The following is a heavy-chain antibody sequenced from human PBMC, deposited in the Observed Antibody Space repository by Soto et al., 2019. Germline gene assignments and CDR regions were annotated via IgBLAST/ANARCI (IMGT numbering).Heavy chain of an antibody. J-gene: IGHJ4*02. V-gene: IGHV3-33*01. Sequence: GGSLRLSCAASGFTFSSYGMHWVRQAPGKGLEWVAVIWYDGSNKYYADSVKGRFTISRDNSKNTLYLQMNSLRAEDTAVYYCARDHFPRSSGYFDYWGQGTLVTVSS. CDR3: ARDHFPRSSGYFDY. CDR2: IWYDGSNK. CDR1: GFTFSSYG. D-gene: IGHD3-22*01.